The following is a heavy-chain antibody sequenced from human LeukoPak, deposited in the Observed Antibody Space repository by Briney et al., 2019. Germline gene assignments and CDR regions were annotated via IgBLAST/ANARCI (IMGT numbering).Heavy chain of an antibody. Sequence: GGSLRLSCAASGFSFSTIYMSWVRQTPGQGLEWVANINVNGTAEYYVDSVKGRFTISRDNAKNSLYLQMNSLRAEDTAVYYCARDPYRFAFDIWGQGTVVLVSS. J-gene: IGHJ3*02. CDR1: GFSFSTIY. CDR3: ARDPYRFAFDI. CDR2: INVNGTAE. V-gene: IGHV3-7*03. D-gene: IGHD1-26*01.